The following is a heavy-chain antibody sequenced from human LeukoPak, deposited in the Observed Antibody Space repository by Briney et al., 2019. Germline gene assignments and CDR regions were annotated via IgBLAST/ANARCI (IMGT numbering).Heavy chain of an antibody. CDR1: GFTFSSYA. Sequence: GGSLRLSCAASGFTFSSYAMSWVRQAPGKGLEWVSAISGSGGSTYYADSVKGRFTISRDNSKNTLYLQMNSLRAEDTAVYYCAKDRCRSTSCPNWFDPWGQGTLVTVSS. CDR2: ISGSGGST. V-gene: IGHV3-23*01. D-gene: IGHD2-2*01. CDR3: AKDRCRSTSCPNWFDP. J-gene: IGHJ5*02.